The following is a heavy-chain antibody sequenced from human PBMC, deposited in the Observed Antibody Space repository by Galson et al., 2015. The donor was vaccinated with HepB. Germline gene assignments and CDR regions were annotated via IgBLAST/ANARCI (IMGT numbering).Heavy chain of an antibody. CDR2: VSDDGYDK. V-gene: IGHV3-23*01. Sequence: SLRLSCAASGFSFSGYAVTWVRQAPGKGLEWVSIVSDDGYDKHYGDAVRGRFTISRDNSKNTLYLQMNSLRTEDTAIYYCGKARGGTYPVYHFDYWGQGTLVTVSS. J-gene: IGHJ4*02. CDR1: GFSFSGYA. D-gene: IGHD1-26*01. CDR3: GKARGGTYPVYHFDY.